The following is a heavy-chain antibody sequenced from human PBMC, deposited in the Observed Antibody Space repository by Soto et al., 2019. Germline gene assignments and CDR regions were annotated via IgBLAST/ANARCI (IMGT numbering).Heavy chain of an antibody. Sequence: EVQLVESGGTLVQPGGSLRLSCAASGFTFNTYWMHWVRQAPGKGLVWVSRISSDGTKTTYADSVKGRFTISRDNAKNTVYLQMNSLRAEDTAMYYCATVATNSYNWLDPWGQGTLVTVSS. V-gene: IGHV3-74*01. D-gene: IGHD5-12*01. CDR2: ISSDGTKT. CDR3: ATVATNSYNWLDP. J-gene: IGHJ5*02. CDR1: GFTFNTYW.